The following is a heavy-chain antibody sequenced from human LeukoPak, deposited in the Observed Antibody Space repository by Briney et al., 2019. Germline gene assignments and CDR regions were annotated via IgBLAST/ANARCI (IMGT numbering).Heavy chain of an antibody. J-gene: IGHJ6*02. CDR1: GFTFSSYA. Sequence: GGPLRSSCAASGFTFSSYAMHWVGQAPGKGREGVAVISYDGSNKYYADSVKGRFTISRDNSKNTLYLQMNSLRAEDTAVYYCARGTPSSSGWLYYGMDVWGQGTTVTVSS. D-gene: IGHD6-19*01. CDR3: ARGTPSSSGWLYYGMDV. V-gene: IGHV3-30-3*01. CDR2: ISYDGSNK.